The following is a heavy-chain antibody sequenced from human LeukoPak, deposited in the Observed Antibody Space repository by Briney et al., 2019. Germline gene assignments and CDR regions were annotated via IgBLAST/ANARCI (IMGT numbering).Heavy chain of an antibody. V-gene: IGHV4-59*01. CDR3: ARVIGSGRYYFDY. CDR2: IYYSGST. D-gene: IGHD6-19*01. J-gene: IGHJ4*02. Sequence: SETLSLTCTVSGGSISSYYWSWIRQPPGKGLEWIGYIYYSGSTNYNPSLKSRVTISVDTSKNQFSLKLSSVTAADTAVYYCARVIGSGRYYFDYWGQGTLVTVSS. CDR1: GGSISSYY.